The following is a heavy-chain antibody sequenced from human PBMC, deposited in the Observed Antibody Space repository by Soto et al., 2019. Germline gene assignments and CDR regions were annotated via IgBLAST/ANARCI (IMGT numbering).Heavy chain of an antibody. CDR2: ISYDGINK. Sequence: QVQLVESGGGVVQPGRSLRLSCAASGFTFSSYAMHWVRQAPGKGLEWVAVISYDGINKYYADSVKGRFTISRDNSKNTLYLQINSLIAEDTAVYYCARAFHGDNLDYWGQGTLVTVSA. V-gene: IGHV3-30-3*01. J-gene: IGHJ4*02. D-gene: IGHD4-17*01. CDR3: ARAFHGDNLDY. CDR1: GFTFSSYA.